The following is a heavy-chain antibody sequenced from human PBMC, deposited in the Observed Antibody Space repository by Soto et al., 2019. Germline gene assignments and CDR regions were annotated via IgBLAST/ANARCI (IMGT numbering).Heavy chain of an antibody. CDR1: GGTFSSYV. J-gene: IGHJ4*02. Sequence: QVQLVQSGAEVKKPGSSVKVSCKASGGTFSSYVINWVRQAPGQGLEWMGGFIPMFGPANYAPKFQGRVTITADKSTSTAYMERSSLRSEDTAVYFCARQVGSRDFDYWGQGTLVTVSS. D-gene: IGHD3-16*01. CDR3: ARQVGSRDFDY. V-gene: IGHV1-69*06. CDR2: FIPMFGPA.